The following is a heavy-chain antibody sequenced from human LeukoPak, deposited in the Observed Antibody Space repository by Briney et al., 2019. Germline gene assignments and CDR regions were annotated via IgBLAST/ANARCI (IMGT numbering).Heavy chain of an antibody. Sequence: PGGSLRLSCAVSGFTFTTYAMSWARQAPGKGLEWVSAITGTGGNTYYADSVKGRFTISRDNSKNTLYLQMNSLRVEDTAVYYCATERDVPDYWGQGTLVTVSS. J-gene: IGHJ4*02. D-gene: IGHD5-24*01. V-gene: IGHV3-23*01. CDR3: ATERDVPDY. CDR1: GFTFTTYA. CDR2: ITGTGGNT.